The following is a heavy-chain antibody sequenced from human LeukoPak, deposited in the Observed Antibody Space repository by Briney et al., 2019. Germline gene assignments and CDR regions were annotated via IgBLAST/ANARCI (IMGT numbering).Heavy chain of an antibody. J-gene: IGHJ4*02. CDR3: VRAGSGSFLFDY. Sequence: GASVKVSCKASGYTFTSYGISWVRQAPGQGLEWMGWINPNSGGTNYAQKFQGRVTMTRDTSISTAYMELSRLRSDDTAVYYCVRAGSGSFLFDYWGQGTLVTVSS. V-gene: IGHV1-2*02. D-gene: IGHD3-10*01. CDR1: GYTFTSYG. CDR2: INPNSGGT.